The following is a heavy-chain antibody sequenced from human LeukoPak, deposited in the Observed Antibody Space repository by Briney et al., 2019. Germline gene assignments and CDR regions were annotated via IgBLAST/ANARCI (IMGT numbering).Heavy chain of an antibody. Sequence: ASVKVSCKASGYTFTSYYMHWVRQAPGQGLEWMGIINPSGGSTSYAQKFQGRVTMTRDTSTSTVYMELSSLRSEDTAVYYCATVRMVRGVFDYWGQGTLVTVSS. D-gene: IGHD3-10*01. CDR2: INPSGGST. CDR3: ATVRMVRGVFDY. V-gene: IGHV1-46*01. J-gene: IGHJ4*02. CDR1: GYTFTSYY.